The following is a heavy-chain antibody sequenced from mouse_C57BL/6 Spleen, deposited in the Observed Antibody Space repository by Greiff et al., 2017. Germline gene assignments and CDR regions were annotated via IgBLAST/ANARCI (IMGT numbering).Heavy chain of an antibody. CDR3: ARRGVIYYGNYDYAMDY. Sequence: VQLQQPGTELVKPGASVKLSCKASGYTFTSYWMHWVKQRPGQGLEWIGNINPSNGGTNYNEKFKSKATLTVDKSSSTAYMQLSSLTSEDSAVYYCARRGVIYYGNYDYAMDYWGQGTSVTVSS. CDR1: GYTFTSYW. V-gene: IGHV1-53*01. J-gene: IGHJ4*01. CDR2: INPSNGGT. D-gene: IGHD2-1*01.